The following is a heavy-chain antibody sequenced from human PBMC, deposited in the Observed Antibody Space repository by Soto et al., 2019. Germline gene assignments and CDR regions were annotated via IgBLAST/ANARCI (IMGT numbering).Heavy chain of an antibody. CDR1: GFTFSSYG. CDR2: IWYDGSNK. Sequence: GGSLRLSCAASGFTFSSYGTHWVRQAPGKGLEWVAVIWYDGSNKYYADSVKGRFTISRDNSKNTLYLQMNSLRAEDTAVYYCARELDYYYMDVWGKGTTVTVSS. V-gene: IGHV3-33*01. J-gene: IGHJ6*03. CDR3: ARELDYYYMDV.